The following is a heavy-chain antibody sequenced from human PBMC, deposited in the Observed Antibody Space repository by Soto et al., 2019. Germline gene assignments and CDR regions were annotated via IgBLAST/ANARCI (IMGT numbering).Heavy chain of an antibody. CDR3: AKGSGLWFGEFPY. CDR1: GFTFSGCD. D-gene: IGHD3-10*01. J-gene: IGHJ4*02. V-gene: IGHV3-23*01. Sequence: GGSLRLSCAASGFTFSGCDMSWVRQAPGKGLEWVSGISASATNTYYADSVKGRFTISRDNSRSTLYLQMNSLRAGDTAVYYCAKGSGLWFGEFPYWGQGTLVTVSS. CDR2: ISASATNT.